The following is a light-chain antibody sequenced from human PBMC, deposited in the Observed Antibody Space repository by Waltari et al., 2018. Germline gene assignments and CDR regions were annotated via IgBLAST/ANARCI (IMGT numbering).Light chain of an antibody. CDR3: QKYYGAPRT. CDR2: SAS. V-gene: IGKV4-1*01. CDR1: QSLLYSSNNKNF. J-gene: IGKJ1*01. Sequence: DIVITQSPDSLALCLGERATTNCKFSQSLLYSSNNKNFLACYQQKLGQTPNLLSYSASTRESGVPHRFSGSGSETDFTHSISGLQAEDVSIYDCQKYYGAPRTFGEGTKVEIK.